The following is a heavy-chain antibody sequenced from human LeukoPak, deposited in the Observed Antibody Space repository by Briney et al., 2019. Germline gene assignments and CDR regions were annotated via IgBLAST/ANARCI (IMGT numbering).Heavy chain of an antibody. Sequence: PSETLSLTCTVSGGSVSRDNYSWSWIRQPPGKGLEWIGEINHSGSTNYNPSLKSRVTISVDTSKNQFSLKLSSVTAADTAVYYCARGGPVTIDYWGQGTLVTVSS. CDR2: INHSGST. V-gene: IGHV4-34*01. J-gene: IGHJ4*02. D-gene: IGHD4-17*01. CDR1: GGSVSRDNYS. CDR3: ARGGPVTIDY.